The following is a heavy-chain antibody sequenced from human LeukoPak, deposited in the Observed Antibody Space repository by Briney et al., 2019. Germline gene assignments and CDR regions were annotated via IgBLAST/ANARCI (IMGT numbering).Heavy chain of an antibody. J-gene: IGHJ5*02. D-gene: IGHD1-26*01. CDR3: AKAYSGSYYLANWFDP. Sequence: GGSLRLSCAASGFTFSSYWMSWVRQAPGKGLEWVANINKDGGEKYYVDSVKGRFTISRDNAKNSLYLQMNSLRADDTAVYYCAKAYSGSYYLANWFDPWGQGTLVTVSS. V-gene: IGHV3-7*03. CDR1: GFTFSSYW. CDR2: INKDGGEK.